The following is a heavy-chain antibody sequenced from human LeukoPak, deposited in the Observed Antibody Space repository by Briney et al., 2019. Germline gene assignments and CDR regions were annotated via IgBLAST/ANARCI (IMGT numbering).Heavy chain of an antibody. Sequence: GGSLRLSCAASGFTVSSNYMSWVRQAPGKGLEWVSVTYSGGSTYYADSVKGRFTISRDNSKNTLYLQMNSLRAEDTAVYYCARDGPILWFGESLGYWGQGTLVTVSS. CDR1: GFTVSSNY. D-gene: IGHD3-10*01. CDR3: ARDGPILWFGESLGY. V-gene: IGHV3-66*01. J-gene: IGHJ4*02. CDR2: TYSGGST.